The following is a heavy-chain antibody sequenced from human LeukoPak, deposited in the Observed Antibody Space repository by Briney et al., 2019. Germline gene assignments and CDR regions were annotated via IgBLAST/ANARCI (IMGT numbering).Heavy chain of an antibody. J-gene: IGHJ4*02. V-gene: IGHV3-74*01. CDR2: ISPTGSTT. CDR3: ARGPNSNWSGLDF. Sequence: GGSLRLSCAASGFTFSTYWMHWARQLPGKGLVWVSRISPTGSTTSYADSVKGRFTVSRDNAKNTLYLQVNNLRAEDTAVYYCARGPNSNWSGLDFWGQGTLLTVSS. D-gene: IGHD6-6*01. CDR1: GFTFSTYW.